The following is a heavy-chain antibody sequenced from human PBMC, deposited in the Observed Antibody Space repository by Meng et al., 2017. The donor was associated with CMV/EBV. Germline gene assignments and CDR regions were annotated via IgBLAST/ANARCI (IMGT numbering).Heavy chain of an antibody. CDR3: ARGGIRYPYYYGMDV. Sequence: ASVKVSCKASGYTFTSYGISWVRQAPGQGLEWMGWISAYNGNTNYAQKLQGRVTMTTDTSMSTAYMELRSLRSDDTAVYYCARGGIRYPYYYGMDVWGQGTTVTVSS. V-gene: IGHV1-18*01. D-gene: IGHD3-9*01. J-gene: IGHJ6*02. CDR1: GYTFTSYG. CDR2: ISAYNGNT.